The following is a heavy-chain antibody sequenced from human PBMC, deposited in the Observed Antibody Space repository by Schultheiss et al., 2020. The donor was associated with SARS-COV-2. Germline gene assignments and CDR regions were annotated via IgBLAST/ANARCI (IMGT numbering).Heavy chain of an antibody. Sequence: SETLSLTCAVYGGSFSGYYWSWIRQPPGKGLGWIGEINHSGSTNYNPSLKSRVTISVDTSKNQFSLKLSSVTAADTAVYYCAGMANYYDSSGYPDPKDYWYFDLWGRGTLVTVSS. CDR3: AGMANYYDSSGYPDPKDYWYFDL. D-gene: IGHD3-22*01. CDR1: GGSFSGYY. V-gene: IGHV4-34*01. J-gene: IGHJ2*01. CDR2: INHSGST.